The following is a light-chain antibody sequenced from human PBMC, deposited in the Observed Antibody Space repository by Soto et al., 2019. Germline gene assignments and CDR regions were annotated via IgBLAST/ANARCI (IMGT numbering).Light chain of an antibody. CDR1: QSGFSTY. V-gene: IGKV3-20*01. CDR3: HQYGNSPWT. Sequence: EIVLTQSPGTLSVSPGERATLSCRASQSGFSTYLAWFQQKPGQAPRLLIFGASTRAAGVPDRFSGSGSATDITLTMSRLEPQDFGVYYCHQYGNSPWTIGQGT. CDR2: GAS. J-gene: IGKJ1*01.